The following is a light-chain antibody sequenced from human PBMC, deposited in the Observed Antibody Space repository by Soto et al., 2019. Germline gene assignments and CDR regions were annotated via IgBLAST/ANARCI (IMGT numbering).Light chain of an antibody. CDR2: EVT. Sequence: QSALTQPPSASGSPGQSVTISCTGTSSDVGGYNYVSWYQQHPGKAPKLMIYEVTKRPSGVPDRFSGSKSGNTASLTVSGLQAEDEAEYYCSSFAGSTNRVFGGGTKVTV. CDR3: SSFAGSTNRV. V-gene: IGLV2-8*01. J-gene: IGLJ3*02. CDR1: SSDVGGYNY.